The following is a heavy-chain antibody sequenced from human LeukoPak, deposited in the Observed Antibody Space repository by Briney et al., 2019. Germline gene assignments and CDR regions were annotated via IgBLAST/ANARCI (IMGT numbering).Heavy chain of an antibody. CDR1: GFTFSSYG. Sequence: GRSLRLSCAASGFTFSSYGMHWVRQAPGKGLEWVASIKQDGSEKYYVDSVKGRFTISRDNADNSLYLQMNSLRAEDTAMYYCARERGGLGAVAGTVDYWGQGTLVTVSS. CDR3: ARERGGLGAVAGTVDY. D-gene: IGHD6-19*01. V-gene: IGHV3-7*01. J-gene: IGHJ4*02. CDR2: IKQDGSEK.